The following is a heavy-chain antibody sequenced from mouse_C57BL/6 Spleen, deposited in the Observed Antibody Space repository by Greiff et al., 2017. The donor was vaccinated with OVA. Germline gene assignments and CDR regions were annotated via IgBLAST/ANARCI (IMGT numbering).Heavy chain of an antibody. V-gene: IGHV1-39*01. D-gene: IGHD2-3*01. CDR2: INPNYGTT. Sequence: EVQLQQSGPELVKPGASVKISCKASGYSFTDYNMNWVKQSNGKSLEWIGVINPNYGTTSYNQKFKGKATLTVDQSSSTAYMQLNSLTSDYSAVYYCARSYDGYWHYYAMDYWGQGTSVTVSS. J-gene: IGHJ4*01. CDR1: GYSFTDYN. CDR3: ARSYDGYWHYYAMDY.